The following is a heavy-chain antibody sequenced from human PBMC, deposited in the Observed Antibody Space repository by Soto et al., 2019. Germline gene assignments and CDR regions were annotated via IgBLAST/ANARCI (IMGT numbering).Heavy chain of an antibody. CDR2: ISRDGSDK. CDR1: GFTFSYYA. Sequence: QVQLVESGGGVVQPGRSLRLSCAASGFTFSYYATHWVHQAPGKGLEWVAVISRDGSDKYYADSVKGRFTISRDNSKNTLYLQMNSLRAEDTAVYFCARDRVRTSPSYYYYYGKDVWGQGTTVTVSS. V-gene: IGHV3-30-3*01. J-gene: IGHJ6*02. CDR3: ARDRVRTSPSYYYYYGKDV.